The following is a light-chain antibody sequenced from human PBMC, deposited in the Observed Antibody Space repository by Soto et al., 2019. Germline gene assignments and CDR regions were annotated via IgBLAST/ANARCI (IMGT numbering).Light chain of an antibody. V-gene: IGKV2-28*01. J-gene: IGKJ1*01. CDR1: QSVLDSNGYNY. CDR3: MQPLQSWT. CDR2: LGS. Sequence: DTVMTKAPVSLPLTPREPACVSSRTSQSVLDSNGYNYLDWYLQKPGQSPQLLIYLGSNRASGVPDRFSGSGSGTDFTVKISRVEAEDVGVYYCMQPLQSWTFDQGTKVDSK.